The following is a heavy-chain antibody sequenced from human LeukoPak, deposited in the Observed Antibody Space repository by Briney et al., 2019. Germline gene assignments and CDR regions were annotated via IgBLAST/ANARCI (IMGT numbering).Heavy chain of an antibody. D-gene: IGHD6-19*01. V-gene: IGHV1-24*01. J-gene: IGHJ4*02. Sequence: ASVTVSCKVSGYTLTELSMHWVRQAPGKGVEWMGGFDPEDGETNYAQKFQATVTMTEDTSTDTAYMELSSLRSEDTAVYYCATSNVAGTLDYWGQGTLVTVSS. CDR3: ATSNVAGTLDY. CDR2: FDPEDGET. CDR1: GYTLTELS.